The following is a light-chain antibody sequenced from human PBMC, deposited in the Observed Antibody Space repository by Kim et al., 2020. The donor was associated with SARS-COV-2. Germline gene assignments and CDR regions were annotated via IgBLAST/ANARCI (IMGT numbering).Light chain of an antibody. CDR2: DVG. Sequence: PSVTISCTGTSSDVGAYDYVSWYQQHPAKAPTLIIYDVGKRPSGVPDRFSGSKSGNTASLTISGLQAEDEGAYYCCSYAGGSVLFGGGTQLTVL. CDR1: SSDVGAYDY. J-gene: IGLJ3*02. V-gene: IGLV2-11*03. CDR3: CSYAGGSVL.